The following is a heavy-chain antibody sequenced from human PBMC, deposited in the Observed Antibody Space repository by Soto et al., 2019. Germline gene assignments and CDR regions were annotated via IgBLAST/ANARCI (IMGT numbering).Heavy chain of an antibody. V-gene: IGHV4-59*01. J-gene: IGHJ6*02. D-gene: IGHD5-12*01. CDR1: GDSIRSYY. CDR2: IYYSGST. CDR3: ARAYGGFDNGLDV. Sequence: SATLSLTCPVSGDSIRSYYWTWIRQPPGKGLELIGYIYYSGSTRYNPSLKSRVTISVDMSKNQFSLKLSSVIAADTAVYYCARAYGGFDNGLDVWGQGTAVTVSS.